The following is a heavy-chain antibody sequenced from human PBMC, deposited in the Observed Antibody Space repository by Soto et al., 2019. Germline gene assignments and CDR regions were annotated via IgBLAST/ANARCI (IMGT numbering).Heavy chain of an antibody. CDR1: GVSISSGAYY. J-gene: IGHJ4*02. CDR2: IYYTGST. CDR3: ARGPQY. V-gene: IGHV4-30-4*08. Sequence: SETLSLTCSVSGVSISSGAYYWSWIRQHPGKGLEWIGYIYYTGSTYYNPSLKSRLTISVDTSKNHFSLSLTPVTVRDTATYFCARGPQYWGPGXLVTVSS.